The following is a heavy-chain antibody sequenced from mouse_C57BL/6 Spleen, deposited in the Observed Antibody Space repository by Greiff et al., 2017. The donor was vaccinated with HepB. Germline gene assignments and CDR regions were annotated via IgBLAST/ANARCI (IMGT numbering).Heavy chain of an antibody. CDR3: ARHDDYYGSSYWYFDV. CDR1: GYTFTEYT. V-gene: IGHV1-62-2*01. CDR2: FYPGSGSI. D-gene: IGHD1-1*01. J-gene: IGHJ1*03. Sequence: QVQLKESGAELVKPGASVKLSCKASGYTFTEYTIHWVKQRSGQGLEWIGWFYPGSGSIKYNEKFKDKATLTADKSSSTVYMELSRLTSEDSAVYFCARHDDYYGSSYWYFDVWGTGTTVTVSS.